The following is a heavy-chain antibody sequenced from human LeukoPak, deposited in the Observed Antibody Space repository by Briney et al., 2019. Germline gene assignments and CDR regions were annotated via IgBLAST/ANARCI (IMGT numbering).Heavy chain of an antibody. V-gene: IGHV3-7*01. J-gene: IGHJ6*03. CDR1: GFTFSSYW. CDR3: ARGDRSYDFWGIDYYYMDV. D-gene: IGHD3-3*01. Sequence: GGSLRLSCAASGFTFSSYWMSWVRQAPGKGLEWVANIKQDGSEKYYVDSVKGRFTISRDNAKNSLYLQMNSLRAEDTAVYYCARGDRSYDFWGIDYYYMDVWGKGTTVTVSS. CDR2: IKQDGSEK.